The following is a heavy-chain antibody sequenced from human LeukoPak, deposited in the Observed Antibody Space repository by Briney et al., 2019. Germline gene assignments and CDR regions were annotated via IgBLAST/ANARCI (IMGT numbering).Heavy chain of an antibody. V-gene: IGHV3-74*01. D-gene: IGHD2-8*01. CDR3: AGGEKSWINGFDL. Sequence: PGGSLRLSCAASGFTFSSHWMHWVRRAPGKGLVWVSGINSDGSGTIYAVCVKGRFTISRDNAKNTLHLQINSRRAEDTAEYYCAGGEKSWINGFDLWGQGTLVTVSS. CDR2: INSDGSGT. J-gene: IGHJ4*02. CDR1: GFTFSSHW.